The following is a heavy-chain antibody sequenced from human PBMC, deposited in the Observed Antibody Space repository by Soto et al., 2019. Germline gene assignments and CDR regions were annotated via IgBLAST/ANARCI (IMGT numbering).Heavy chain of an antibody. J-gene: IGHJ6*02. V-gene: IGHV3-23*01. Sequence: GGSLRLSCASSGFTFSSYAMSCVRQAPGKGLEWVSAISGSGGSTYYADSVKGRFTISRDNSKNTLYLQMNSLRAEDTAVYYCAKDRTYYYDSSGYWPFYYYYGMDVWGQGTTVTVSS. CDR2: ISGSGGST. CDR1: GFTFSSYA. D-gene: IGHD3-22*01. CDR3: AKDRTYYYDSSGYWPFYYYYGMDV.